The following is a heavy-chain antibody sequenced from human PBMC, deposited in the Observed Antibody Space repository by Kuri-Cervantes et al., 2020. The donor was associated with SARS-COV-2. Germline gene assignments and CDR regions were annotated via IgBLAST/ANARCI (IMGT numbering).Heavy chain of an antibody. J-gene: IGHJ6*03. D-gene: IGHD3-22*01. V-gene: IGHV3-30*02. CDR2: IRYDGSNK. Sequence: GESLKISCAASGFTFSSYGMHWVRQAPGKGLEWVAFIRYDGSNKYYADSVKGRFTISRDNSKNTLYLQMNSLRAEDTAVYYCAKDPNYYDSSGYYSYYYYYYMDVWGKGTTVTVSS. CDR3: AKDPNYYDSSGYYSYYYYYYMDV. CDR1: GFTFSSYG.